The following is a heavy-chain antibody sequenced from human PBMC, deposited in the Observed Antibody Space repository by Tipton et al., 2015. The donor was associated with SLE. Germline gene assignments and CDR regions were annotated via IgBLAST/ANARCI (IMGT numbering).Heavy chain of an antibody. V-gene: IGHV3-9*01. CDR2: ISWNSGSV. D-gene: IGHD2-21*01. CDR1: GFIFDDYA. J-gene: IGHJ4*02. Sequence: RSLRLSCAASGFIFDDYAMHWVRQAPGKGLEWVSGISWNSGSVGYADSVKGRFTISRDNAKNSLYLQMNSQRAEDTALYYCATSLAYCGGDCSPFDYWGQGTLVTVSS. CDR3: ATSLAYCGGDCSPFDY.